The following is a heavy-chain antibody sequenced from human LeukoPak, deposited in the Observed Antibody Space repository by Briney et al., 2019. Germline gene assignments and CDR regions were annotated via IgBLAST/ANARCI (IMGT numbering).Heavy chain of an antibody. CDR1: GYTFTGYY. CDR2: INPNSGGT. CDR3: ARDLLGKNWFDP. Sequence: ASVNVSCKASGYTFTGYYMHWVRQAPGQGLEWMGWINPNSGGTNYAQKFQGRVTMTRDTSISTAYMELSRLRSDDTAVYYCARDLLGKNWFDPWGQGTLVTVSS. V-gene: IGHV1-2*02. D-gene: IGHD7-27*01. J-gene: IGHJ5*02.